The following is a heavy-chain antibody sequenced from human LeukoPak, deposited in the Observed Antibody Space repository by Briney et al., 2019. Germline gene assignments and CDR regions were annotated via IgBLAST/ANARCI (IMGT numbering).Heavy chain of an antibody. CDR2: IYYSGSA. CDR1: GGSISSGDYY. CDR3: ARDYYASGSYAWFDP. D-gene: IGHD3-10*01. Sequence: SQTLSLTCTVSGGSISSGDYYWSWIRQPPGKGLEWIGYIYYSGSANYNPSLKSRVTISVDTSKNQFSLKLSSVTAADTAVYYCARDYYASGSYAWFDPWGQGTLVTVSS. V-gene: IGHV4-30-4*01. J-gene: IGHJ5*02.